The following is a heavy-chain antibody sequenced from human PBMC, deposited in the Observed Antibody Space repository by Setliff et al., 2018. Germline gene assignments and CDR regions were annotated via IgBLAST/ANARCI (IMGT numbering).Heavy chain of an antibody. CDR3: ARGVSSVSWTPRY. V-gene: IGHV4-4*08. CDR2: IYTSGGT. J-gene: IGHJ4*02. Sequence: SETLSLTCNVSGDSMNDNHWTWIRQPPGKGLEWIGYIYTSGGTNYNPSLKSRVTIAVDMSKNQFSLKLSSVIAADTAVYYCARGVSSVSWTPRYWGRGILVTVSS. CDR1: GDSMNDNH. D-gene: IGHD6-19*01.